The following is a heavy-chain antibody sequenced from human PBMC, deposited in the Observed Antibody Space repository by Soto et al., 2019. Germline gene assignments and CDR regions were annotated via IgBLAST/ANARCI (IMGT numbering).Heavy chain of an antibody. D-gene: IGHD6-19*01. CDR3: ASQAMAVFAY. Sequence: QVQLQESGPGLVKPSQTLSLTCTVSGGSISNDFYYWSWIRQHPGKGLEWIGYIYYKGTTYYSPSVKXXVXEXXDHSQNRFSRELSSVTAADTAVYSCASQAMAVFAYWGQGTLVTVSS. J-gene: IGHJ4*02. V-gene: IGHV4-31*01. CDR1: GGSISNDFYY. CDR2: IYYKGTT.